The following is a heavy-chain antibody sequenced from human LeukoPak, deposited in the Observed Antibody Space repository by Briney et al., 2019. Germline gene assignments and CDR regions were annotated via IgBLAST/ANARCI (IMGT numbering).Heavy chain of an antibody. J-gene: IGHJ5*02. Sequence: GGTLRLSCAASGFTFSSYGMSWVRQAPGKGLEWVSAISGSGGSTYYADSVKGRFTISRDSSKNTLYLQMNSLRAEDTAVYYCAKDPHYGSGTGWFDPWDQGTLVTVSS. CDR2: ISGSGGST. CDR3: AKDPHYGSGTGWFDP. CDR1: GFTFSSYG. D-gene: IGHD3-10*01. V-gene: IGHV3-23*01.